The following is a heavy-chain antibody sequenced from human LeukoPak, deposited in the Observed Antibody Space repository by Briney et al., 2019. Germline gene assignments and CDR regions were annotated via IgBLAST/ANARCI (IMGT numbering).Heavy chain of an antibody. CDR2: ISSSSGSI. V-gene: IGHV3-48*04. D-gene: IGHD2-8*01. CDR3: ADPGVGF. J-gene: IGHJ4*02. CDR1: GFTFSRYS. Sequence: GGSLRLSCAASGFTFSRYSMNWVRQAPGKGLEWVSYISSSSGSIYYADSVKGRFTISRDNAKNSLYLQMNSLRAEDTAIYYCADPGVGFWGQGTLVSVSS.